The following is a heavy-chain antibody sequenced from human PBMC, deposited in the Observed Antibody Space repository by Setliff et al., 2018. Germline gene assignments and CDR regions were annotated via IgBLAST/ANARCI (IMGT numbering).Heavy chain of an antibody. CDR2: INHSGST. CDR1: GGSISSSTDY. CDR3: ARRSTYYNFWSGYWDY. D-gene: IGHD3-3*01. Sequence: SETLSLTCSVSGGSISSSTDYWGWIRQPPGKGLEWIGEINHSGSTNHNPSLKSRVTISVDTSKNQFSLKLSSVTAADTAVYYCARRSTYYNFWSGYWDYWGQGTLVTVSS. J-gene: IGHJ4*02. V-gene: IGHV4-39*07.